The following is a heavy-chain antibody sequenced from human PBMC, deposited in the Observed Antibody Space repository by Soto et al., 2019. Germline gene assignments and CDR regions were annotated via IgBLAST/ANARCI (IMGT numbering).Heavy chain of an antibody. Sequence: GGSLRLSCAASGFTFSSYGMHWVRQAPGKGLEWVADISYDGSNTYYADSVKGRFTISRDNSKSTLYLQMNSLRAEDTALYYCAKGRSYYYYYGVDVWGQGTTVTVSS. CDR3: AKGRSYYYYYGVDV. J-gene: IGHJ6*02. CDR1: GFTFSSYG. V-gene: IGHV3-30*18. CDR2: ISYDGSNT.